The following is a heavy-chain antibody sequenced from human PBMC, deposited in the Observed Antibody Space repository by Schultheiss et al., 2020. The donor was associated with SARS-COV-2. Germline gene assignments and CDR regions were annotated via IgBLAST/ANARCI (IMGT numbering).Heavy chain of an antibody. D-gene: IGHD1-26*01. V-gene: IGHV3-33*01. CDR3: ATLVGSYALSGDDDFDY. CDR2: IWYDGSNK. CDR1: GFTFSSYG. J-gene: IGHJ4*02. Sequence: GASLKISCAASGFTFSSYGMHWVRQAPGKGLEWVAVIWYDGSNKYYADSVKGRFTISRDNSKNTLYLQMNSLRAEDTAVYYCATLVGSYALSGDDDFDYWGQGTLVTVSS.